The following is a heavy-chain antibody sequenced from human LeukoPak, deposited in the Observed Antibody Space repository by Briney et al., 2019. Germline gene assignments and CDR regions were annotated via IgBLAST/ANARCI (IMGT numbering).Heavy chain of an antibody. CDR2: IYSGGGT. D-gene: IGHD3-10*01. CDR3: VRDEGFHGSGSN. Sequence: GGSLRLSCAASGFTVSDNYMSWVRQAPGKGLEWVSVIYSGGGTYYSPSVKGRFTISRDNSKNTLYLQMNTLRVEDTAVYYCVRDEGFHGSGSNWGPGTLVTVSS. J-gene: IGHJ4*02. V-gene: IGHV3-66*01. CDR1: GFTVSDNY.